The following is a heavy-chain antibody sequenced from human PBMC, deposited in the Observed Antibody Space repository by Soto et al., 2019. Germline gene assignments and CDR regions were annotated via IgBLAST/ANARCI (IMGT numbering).Heavy chain of an antibody. J-gene: IGHJ5*01. Sequence: QVKLVQSGAEVKKPGASVRVSCKASGYTFTSYGISWVRQAPGQGLEWMGWISAYNGKKKYAQKLQGRVGMTTDTSTSTAYMELRSLRSDDPAVGYCARDLGQQLFDYWGQGALVTVSS. V-gene: IGHV1-18*01. D-gene: IGHD6-13*01. CDR1: GYTFTSYG. CDR2: ISAYNGKK. CDR3: ARDLGQQLFDY.